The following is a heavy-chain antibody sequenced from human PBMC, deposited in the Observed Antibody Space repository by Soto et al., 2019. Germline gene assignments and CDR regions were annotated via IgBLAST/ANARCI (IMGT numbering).Heavy chain of an antibody. J-gene: IGHJ4*02. CDR3: TRATAVSFDS. D-gene: IGHD2-2*01. V-gene: IGHV3-74*01. Sequence: EVQLVESGGGLVQPGGSLRLSCVASGFPFSDYWMHWVRQVPGKGLEWVSRINPDARSTSNADSVKGQFTISRDNAQNTVFLQMNSLRAEDTAVYYCTRATAVSFDSWGQGTLVTVSS. CDR2: INPDARST. CDR1: GFPFSDYW.